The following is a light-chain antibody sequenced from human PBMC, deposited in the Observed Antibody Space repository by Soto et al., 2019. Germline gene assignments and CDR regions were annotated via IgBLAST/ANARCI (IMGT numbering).Light chain of an antibody. V-gene: IGKV1-39*01. CDR3: QQSYSTPYT. Sequence: HMTQSPSSLSASVGDRVTITCRASQRITTYLDWYQQKPGKAPKLLISTAATLQGGVPSRFSGSGSGTDFTLTITTLQPEDFATYFCQQSYSTPYTFGQGTKLEIK. J-gene: IGKJ2*01. CDR1: QRITTY. CDR2: TAA.